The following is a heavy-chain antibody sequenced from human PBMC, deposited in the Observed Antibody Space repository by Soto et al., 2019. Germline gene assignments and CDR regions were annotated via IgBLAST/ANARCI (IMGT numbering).Heavy chain of an antibody. CDR2: IRAYNGNT. D-gene: IGHD3-9*01. CDR1: GYTFPATG. CDR3: ARRLRYFDWSWDY. J-gene: IGHJ4*02. V-gene: IGHV1-18*04. Sequence: QVQLVQSGAEVKKPGASVKVSCKASGYTFPATGLSGVGQPPGQGLEWMGWIRAYNGNTNYAQKLQGRVTMTTDTSTSTAYMELRSLRSDDTAVYYCARRLRYFDWSWDYWGQGTLVTVSS.